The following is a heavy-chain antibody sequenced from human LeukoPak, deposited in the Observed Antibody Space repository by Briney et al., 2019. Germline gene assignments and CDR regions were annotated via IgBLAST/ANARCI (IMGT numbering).Heavy chain of an antibody. CDR2: ISAYNGNT. Sequence: ASVKVSCKASGYTFTSYGISWVRQAPGQGLEWMGWISAYNGNTNYAQKLQGRVTTTTDTSTSTAYMELRSLRSDDTAVYYCARRMVAAAGTGYWYFDLWGRGTLVTVSS. V-gene: IGHV1-18*01. J-gene: IGHJ2*01. CDR3: ARRMVAAAGTGYWYFDL. D-gene: IGHD6-13*01. CDR1: GYTFTSYG.